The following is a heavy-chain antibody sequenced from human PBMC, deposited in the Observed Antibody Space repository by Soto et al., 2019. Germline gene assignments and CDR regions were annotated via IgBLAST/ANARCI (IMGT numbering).Heavy chain of an antibody. CDR3: ARAQDFWSGLALDGMDV. D-gene: IGHD3-3*01. CDR2: IYYSGST. Sequence: ALSLTCTVSVGPVSSGGCYWRLILQHPGKGLEWIGYIYYSGSTYYNPSLKSRVTISVDTSKNQFSLKLSSVTAADTAVYYCARAQDFWSGLALDGMDVWGQGTTVTVSS. CDR1: VGPVSSGGCY. J-gene: IGHJ6*02. V-gene: IGHV4-31*03.